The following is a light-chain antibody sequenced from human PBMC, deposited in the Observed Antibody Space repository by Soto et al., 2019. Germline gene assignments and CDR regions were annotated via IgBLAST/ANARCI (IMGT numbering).Light chain of an antibody. CDR1: SSDVGGYNY. Sequence: QSALTQPASVSGSPGQWITISCTGTSSDVGGYNYVSWYQQHPGKAPKLMIYDVSNRPSGVSNRFSGSKSGNTASLTISGLQAEDEADYYCSSYTSSSTPKVVFGGGTKLTVL. CDR3: SSYTSSSTPKVV. CDR2: DVS. V-gene: IGLV2-14*01. J-gene: IGLJ2*01.